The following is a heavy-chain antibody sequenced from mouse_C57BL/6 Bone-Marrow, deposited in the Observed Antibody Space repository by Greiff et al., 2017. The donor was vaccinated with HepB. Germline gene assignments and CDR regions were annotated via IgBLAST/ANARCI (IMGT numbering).Heavy chain of an antibody. CDR2: IDPETGGT. CDR1: GYTFTDYE. CDR3: TRRTVVAHISMDY. D-gene: IGHD1-1*01. Sequence: QVHVKQSGAELVRPGASVTLSCKASGYTFTDYEMHWVKQTPVHGLEWIGAIDPETGGTAYNQKFKGKAILTADKSSSTAYMELRSLTSEDSAVYYCTRRTVVAHISMDYWGQGTSVTVSS. J-gene: IGHJ4*01. V-gene: IGHV1-15*01.